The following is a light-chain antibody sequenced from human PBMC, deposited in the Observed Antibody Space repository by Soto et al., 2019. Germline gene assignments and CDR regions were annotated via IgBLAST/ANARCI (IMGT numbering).Light chain of an antibody. CDR2: DAS. V-gene: IGKV3D-20*02. CDR3: QQSYSTLSIT. CDR1: RTFRNNY. J-gene: IGKJ5*01. Sequence: EFVLTQSPGTLSLSPGERGTLSCRCSRTFRNNYLAWYQQQPGQPPSLLIYDASSRATGIPDRFSGGGSGTDFTLTISRLEPEDFATYYCQQSYSTLSITFGQGTRLEIK.